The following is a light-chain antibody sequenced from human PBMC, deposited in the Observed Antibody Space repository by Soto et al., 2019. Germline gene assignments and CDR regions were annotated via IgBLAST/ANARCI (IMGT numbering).Light chain of an antibody. CDR2: RNT. J-gene: IGLJ1*01. CDR1: RSNIGNNY. V-gene: IGLV1-47*01. CDR3: EAWDDSLSGHV. Sequence: QSVLTQPPSASGTPGQTVNISCSGSRSNIGNNYVCWYQQLPGAAPKLLIYRNTQRPSGVPDRFSGSKSGTAASLAISGLRSEDEADYFCEAWDDSLSGHVFGTGTKVTVL.